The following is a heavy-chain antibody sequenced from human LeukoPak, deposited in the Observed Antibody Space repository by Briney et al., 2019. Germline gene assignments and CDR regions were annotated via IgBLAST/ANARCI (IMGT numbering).Heavy chain of an antibody. D-gene: IGHD3-22*01. J-gene: IGHJ4*02. CDR2: ISAYNGNT. V-gene: IGHV1-18*01. CDR1: GYTFTSYG. CDR3: AREKDYYDSSGYYYYFDY. Sequence: ASVKVSCKASGYTFTSYGISWVRQAPGQGLEWMGWISAYNGNTNYAQKLQGRVTMTTDTSTSTAYMELRSLRSDATAVYYCAREKDYYDSSGYYYYFDYWGQGTLVTVSS.